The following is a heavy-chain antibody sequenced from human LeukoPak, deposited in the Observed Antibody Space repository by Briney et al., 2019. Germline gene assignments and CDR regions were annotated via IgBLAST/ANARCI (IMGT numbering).Heavy chain of an antibody. CDR2: ISWNSGSI. CDR3: AKDQSPYYYDSSGLNWFDP. CDR1: GYTFDDYA. J-gene: IGHJ5*02. D-gene: IGHD3-22*01. V-gene: IGHV3-9*01. Sequence: GRSLRLSCAASGYTFDDYAMHWVRQAPGKGLEWVSGISWNSGSIGYADSVKGRFTISRDNAKNSLYLQMNSLRAEDTALYYCAKDQSPYYYDSSGLNWFDPWGQGTLVTVSS.